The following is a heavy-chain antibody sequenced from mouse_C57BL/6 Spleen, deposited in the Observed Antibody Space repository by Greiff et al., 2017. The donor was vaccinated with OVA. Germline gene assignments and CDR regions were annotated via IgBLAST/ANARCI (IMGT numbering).Heavy chain of an antibody. CDR3: ARQGNDYGYDGFDY. J-gene: IGHJ2*01. Sequence: QVQLQQSGAELVRPGTSVKVSCKASGYAFTNYLIEWVKQRPGQGLEWIGVINPGSGGTNYNEKFKGKATLTADKSSSTAYMQLSSLTSEDSAVYFCARQGNDYGYDGFDYWGQGTTLTVSS. D-gene: IGHD2-2*01. CDR1: GYAFTNYL. V-gene: IGHV1-54*01. CDR2: INPGSGGT.